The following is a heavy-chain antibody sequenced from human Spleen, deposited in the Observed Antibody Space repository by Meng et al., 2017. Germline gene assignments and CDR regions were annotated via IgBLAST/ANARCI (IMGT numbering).Heavy chain of an antibody. CDR3: VRSSGWVRTGFDP. J-gene: IGHJ5*02. V-gene: IGHV4-39*01. D-gene: IGHD6-19*01. CDR2: MGHGGIT. Sequence: QPQLQESGPGLVKPSEALSLTCSVSGGSISTSGDYWGWIRQPPGKGLEWVGSMGHGGITYYTPSLKSRVTVSKDTSKSQFSLKLTSVTAADTAVYYCVRSSGWVRTGFDPWGQGTLVTVSS. CDR1: GGSISTSGDY.